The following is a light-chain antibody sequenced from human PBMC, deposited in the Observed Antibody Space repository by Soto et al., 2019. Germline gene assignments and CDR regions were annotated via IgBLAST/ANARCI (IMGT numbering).Light chain of an antibody. V-gene: IGKV1-5*01. CDR1: QSISSW. J-gene: IGKJ1*01. CDR2: DAS. CDR3: QQYENYWT. Sequence: DIQMTQSPSTLSATAGDRVPLTCRASQSISSWLAWYQHKPGEAPKLLIYDASNLDSGVPSRFSGSGSGTEFSLTISNLQPDDCATYYCQQYENYWTFGQGTRWIS.